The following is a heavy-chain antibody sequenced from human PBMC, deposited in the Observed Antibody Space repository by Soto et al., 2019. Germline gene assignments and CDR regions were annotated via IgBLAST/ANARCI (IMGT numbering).Heavy chain of an antibody. D-gene: IGHD3-22*01. J-gene: IGHJ5*01. CDR2: MNPNTGNI. CDR1: RYTFVDYT. Sequence: SVKVSCKPSRYTFVDYTLHWVRQAPGQGLEWVGWMNPNTGNIKPSHKFEDTVSITRDTATSTVYMELRGPRSEDTAVCFCAREGVVDENWFDSWGQGALVTVSS. V-gene: IGHV1-3*01. CDR3: AREGVVDENWFDS.